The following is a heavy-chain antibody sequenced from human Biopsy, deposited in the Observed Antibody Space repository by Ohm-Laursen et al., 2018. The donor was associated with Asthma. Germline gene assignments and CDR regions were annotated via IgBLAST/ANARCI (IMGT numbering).Heavy chain of an antibody. V-gene: IGHV1-69*01. CDR2: IIPIFGTA. CDR3: ARDQGIAVSGSTLGWFDP. D-gene: IGHD6-19*01. J-gene: IGHJ5*02. Sequence: SSAKVSCKASRGTFRNYAVNWVRQAPGQGLEWMGGIIPIFGTAKYAEKFQGRVTITADESSAYMELRSLTFEDMAMYYCARDQGIAVSGSTLGWFDPWGQGTLVTVSS. CDR1: RGTFRNYA.